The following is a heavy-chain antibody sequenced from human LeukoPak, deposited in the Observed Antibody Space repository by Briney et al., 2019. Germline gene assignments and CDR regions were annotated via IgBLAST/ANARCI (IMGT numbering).Heavy chain of an antibody. CDR1: GFTFSSYS. CDR2: ISSSSSYI. J-gene: IGHJ3*02. Sequence: TGGSLRLSCAASGFTFSSYSMNWVRQAPGKGLEWVSSISSSSSYIYYADSVKGRFTISRDNAKNSLYLQMNSLRAEDTAVYYCARARYSGYDSAFDIWGQGTMVTVSS. D-gene: IGHD5-12*01. V-gene: IGHV3-21*01. CDR3: ARARYSGYDSAFDI.